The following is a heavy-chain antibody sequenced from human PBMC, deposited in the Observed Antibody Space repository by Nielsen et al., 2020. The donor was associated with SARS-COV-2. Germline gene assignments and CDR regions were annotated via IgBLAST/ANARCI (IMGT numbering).Heavy chain of an antibody. D-gene: IGHD2-21*02. V-gene: IGHV3-23*01. CDR1: GFTFSAYA. Sequence: GGSLRLSCAASGFTFSAYAMNWVRQAPGKGLEWVSGITNAAVATYYADSVKGRFTISRDNSKDTLHLEMSSLRVEETAFYYCVKSSANWYSSFDYWGPGTLVTVSS. CDR3: VKSSANWYSSFDY. CDR2: ITNAAVAT. J-gene: IGHJ4*02.